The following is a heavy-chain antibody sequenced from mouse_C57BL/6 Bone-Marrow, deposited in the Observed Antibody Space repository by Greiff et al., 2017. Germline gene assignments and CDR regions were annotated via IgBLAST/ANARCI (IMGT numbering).Heavy chain of an antibody. CDR1: GYTFTSYW. D-gene: IGHD3-3*01. V-gene: IGHV1-59*01. Sequence: QVHVKQPGAELVRPGTSVKLSCKASGYTFTSYWMHWVKQRPGQGLEWIGVIDPSDSYTNYHQKFKGKATLTVDTSSSTAYMQLSSLTSEDSAVYYEARILGYAMTYWGQGPAVTVSS. J-gene: IGHJ4*01. CDR3: ARILGYAMTY. CDR2: IDPSDSYT.